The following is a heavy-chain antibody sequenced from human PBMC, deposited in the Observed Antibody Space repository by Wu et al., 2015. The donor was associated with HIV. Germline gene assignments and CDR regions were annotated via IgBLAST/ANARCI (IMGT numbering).Heavy chain of an antibody. CDR3: ARRPADTYYYGSGSYVDY. CDR2: ISAYNGNT. CDR1: GYTFTSYG. V-gene: IGHV1-18*01. Sequence: QVQLVQSGAEVKKPGASVKVSCKASGYTFTSYGISWVRQAPGQGLEWMGWISAYNGNTNYAQKLQGRVTMTTDTSTSTAYMELRSLRSDDTAVYYCARRPADTYYYGSGSYVDYLGPGNRWSPSPQ. D-gene: IGHD3-10*01. J-gene: IGHJ4*02.